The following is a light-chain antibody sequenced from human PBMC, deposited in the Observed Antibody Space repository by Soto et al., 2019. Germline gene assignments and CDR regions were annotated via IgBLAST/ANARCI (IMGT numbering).Light chain of an antibody. Sequence: QSALTQPASVSGSPGQSITISCTGTSSDIGGYDYVSWYQQHPGKVPKLMIFEVSNRPPGVSYRFSGSKSGNTASLTISGLQAEDEADYYCSSYTGSSTLYVFGTGTKLTVL. V-gene: IGLV2-14*01. CDR2: EVS. CDR3: SSYTGSSTLYV. J-gene: IGLJ1*01. CDR1: SSDIGGYDY.